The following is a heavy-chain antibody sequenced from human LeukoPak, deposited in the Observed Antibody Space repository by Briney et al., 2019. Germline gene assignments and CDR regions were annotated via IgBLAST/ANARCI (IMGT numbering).Heavy chain of an antibody. D-gene: IGHD3-10*01. CDR3: ARVRFGDRIDY. V-gene: IGHV4-34*01. Sequence: PSETLSLTCAVYGGSFSGYYWSWIRQPPGKGLEWIGEINHSGSTNYNPSLKSRVTISVDTSKNQFSLKLSSVTAADTAVYYCARVRFGDRIDYWGQGTLVTVSS. CDR1: GGSFSGYY. J-gene: IGHJ4*02. CDR2: INHSGST.